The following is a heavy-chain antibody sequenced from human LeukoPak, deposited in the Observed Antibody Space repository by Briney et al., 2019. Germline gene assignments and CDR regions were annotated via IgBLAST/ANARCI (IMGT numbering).Heavy chain of an antibody. CDR1: GGSISSGSYY. V-gene: IGHV4-61*02. CDR2: IYTSGST. J-gene: IGHJ5*02. CDR3: ARAGYSSGWVRS. D-gene: IGHD6-19*01. Sequence: SQTLSLTCTVSGGSISSGSYYWSWIRQPAGKGLEWIGRIYTSGSTNYNPSLKSRVTISVDTSKNQFSLKLSSVTAADTAVYYCARAGYSSGWVRSWGQGTLVTVSS.